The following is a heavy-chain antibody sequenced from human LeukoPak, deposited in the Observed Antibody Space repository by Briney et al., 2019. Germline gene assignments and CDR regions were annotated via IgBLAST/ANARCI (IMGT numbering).Heavy chain of an antibody. J-gene: IGHJ4*02. CDR2: ISSNGGST. D-gene: IGHD1-7*01. Sequence: ETLSLTCTVSGGSISNYYWSWIRQPPGKGLEYVSAISSNGGSTNYANSVKGRFTISRDNSKNTLYLQMGSLRAEDMAVYYCAREGKTGTFDYWGQGTLVTVSS. CDR1: GGSISNYY. V-gene: IGHV3-64*01. CDR3: AREGKTGTFDY.